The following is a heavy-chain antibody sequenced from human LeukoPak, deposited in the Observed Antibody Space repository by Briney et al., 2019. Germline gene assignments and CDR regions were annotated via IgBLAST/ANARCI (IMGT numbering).Heavy chain of an antibody. CDR1: GGSFSGYY. CDR3: AGSLSTNWYDYGSGSYYNGINWFDP. CDR2: INHSGST. Sequence: SETLCLTCAVYGGSFSGYYWSWIRQPPGKGLEWIGEINHSGSTNYNPSLKSRVTISVDTSKNQFSLKLSSVTAADTAVYYCAGSLSTNWYDYGSGSYYNGINWFDPWGQGTLVTVSS. J-gene: IGHJ5*02. D-gene: IGHD3-10*01. V-gene: IGHV4-34*01.